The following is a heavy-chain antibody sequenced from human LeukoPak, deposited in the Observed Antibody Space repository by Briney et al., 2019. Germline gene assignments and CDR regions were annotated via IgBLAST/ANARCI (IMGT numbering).Heavy chain of an antibody. V-gene: IGHV3-30*02. CDR1: GFTFSYYG. CDR2: IRFDGNDK. J-gene: IGHJ5*02. D-gene: IGHD3-10*01. CDR3: AKDLMRDRWFGES. Sequence: GGSLRLSSAASGFTFSYYGFHWVRQAPGKGLEWVAFIRFDGNDKFYAESVKGRFTISRDTSRNTLYLQMNSLRLEDTAVYYCAKDLMRDRWFGESWGQGTLVTVSS.